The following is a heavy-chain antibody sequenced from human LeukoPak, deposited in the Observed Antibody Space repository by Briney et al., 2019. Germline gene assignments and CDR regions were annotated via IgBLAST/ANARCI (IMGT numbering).Heavy chain of an antibody. J-gene: IGHJ6*03. Sequence: GGSLRLSCAASGFTFSTYWMHWVRQAPGTGLVWVSRISSDGTNSYYADSVKGRFSISRDNAKNTLYLQMNSLKAEDTAVYYCARVYYYYYMDVWGKGTTVAVSS. CDR3: ARVYYYYYMDV. CDR1: GFTFSTYW. CDR2: ISSDGTNS. V-gene: IGHV3-74*01.